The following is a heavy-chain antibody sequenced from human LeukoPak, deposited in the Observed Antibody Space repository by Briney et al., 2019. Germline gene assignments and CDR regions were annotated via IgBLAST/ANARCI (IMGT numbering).Heavy chain of an antibody. D-gene: IGHD1-1*01. CDR2: IIPIFGTP. CDR3: ARVGVQLERRRYFDY. CDR1: GGTFSSYA. V-gene: IGHV1-69*13. J-gene: IGHJ4*02. Sequence: SVKVSCKASGGTFSSYAISWVRQAPGQGLEWMGGIIPIFGTPNYAQNFQGRVTITADDSTTTAYMELSSLRSEDTAVYYCARVGVQLERRRYFDYWGQGTLVTVSS.